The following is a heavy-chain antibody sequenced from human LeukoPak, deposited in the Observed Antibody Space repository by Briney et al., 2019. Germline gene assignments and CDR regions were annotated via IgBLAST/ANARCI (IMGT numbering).Heavy chain of an antibody. Sequence: GGSLRLSCAASGXTFSSYSMNWVRQAPGKGLEWVSSISSSSSYIYYADSVKGRFTISRDNAKNSLYLQMNSLRAEDTAVYYCARDSGGVGATNAFDIWGQGTMVTVSS. J-gene: IGHJ3*02. CDR1: GXTFSSYS. CDR3: ARDSGGVGATNAFDI. CDR2: ISSSSSYI. V-gene: IGHV3-21*01. D-gene: IGHD1-26*01.